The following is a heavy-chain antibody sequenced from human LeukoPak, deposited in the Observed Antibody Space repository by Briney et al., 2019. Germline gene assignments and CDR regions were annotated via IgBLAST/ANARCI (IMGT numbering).Heavy chain of an antibody. D-gene: IGHD3-22*01. J-gene: IGHJ4*02. CDR3: ARAKQETYYYDSSGYCFDY. Sequence: GGSLRLSCAASGITFDDYGVSWVRQAPGKGLEWVSGINWNGGSTGYADSVKGRFTISRDNAKNSLYLQMNSLRAEDTALYYCARAKQETYYYDSSGYCFDYWGQGTLVTVSS. V-gene: IGHV3-20*04. CDR1: GITFDDYG. CDR2: INWNGGST.